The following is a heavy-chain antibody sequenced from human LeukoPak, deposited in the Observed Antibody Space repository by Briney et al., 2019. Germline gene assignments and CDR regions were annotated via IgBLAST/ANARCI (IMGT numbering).Heavy chain of an antibody. V-gene: IGHV4-59*01. J-gene: IGHJ4*02. CDR2: IYYSGST. CDR1: GGSISSYY. CDR3: ARGGNPDNYYFDY. D-gene: IGHD1-14*01. Sequence: SETLSLTCTVSGGSISSYYWSWIRQPPGKGLEWIGYIYYSGSTNYNPSLKSRVTISVDTSKNQCSLKLSSVTAADTAVYYCARGGNPDNYYFDYWGQGTLVTVSS.